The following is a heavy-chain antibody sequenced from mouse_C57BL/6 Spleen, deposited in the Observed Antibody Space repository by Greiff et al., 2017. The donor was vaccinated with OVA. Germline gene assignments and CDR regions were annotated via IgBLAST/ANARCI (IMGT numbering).Heavy chain of an antibody. CDR1: GFTFSSYA. D-gene: IGHD4-1*02. J-gene: IGHJ4*01. CDR2: ISDGGSYT. Sequence: EVQLVESGGGLVKPGGSLKLSCAASGFTFSSYAMSWVRQTPEKRLEWVATISDGGSYTYYPDNVKGRFTISRDNAKNNLYLQMSHLKSEDKAMYYCARDPPTGTYAMDYWGQGTSVTVSS. V-gene: IGHV5-4*01. CDR3: ARDPPTGTYAMDY.